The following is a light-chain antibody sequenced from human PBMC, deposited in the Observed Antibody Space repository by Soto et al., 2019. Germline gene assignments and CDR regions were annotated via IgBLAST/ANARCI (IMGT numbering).Light chain of an antibody. CDR1: SSSIESNY. V-gene: IGLV1-47*01. Sequence: QAVVTQPPSASGTPGQRGTISCSGTSSSIESNYVYWYQQLPGTAPRLLIYRNNQRPSGVPDRFSGSKSGTSASLAISALRSEDEADYYCTVWDDSLRGRLFGGGTKVTAL. J-gene: IGLJ2*01. CDR2: RNN. CDR3: TVWDDSLRGRL.